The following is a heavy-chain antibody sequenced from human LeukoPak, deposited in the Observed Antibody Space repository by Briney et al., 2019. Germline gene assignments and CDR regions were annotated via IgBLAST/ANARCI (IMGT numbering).Heavy chain of an antibody. CDR2: ISGSSKII. V-gene: IGHV3-48*02. Sequence: PGGSLRLSCAASGFTFSSYSMNWVRQAPGKGLEWISYISGSSKIIHWAESLKGRFTISRDNAKNSLYLQMNSLRDEDTAVYYCARDYSSGGTFFGYYYGMDVWGQGTTVTVSS. J-gene: IGHJ6*02. CDR1: GFTFSSYS. CDR3: ARDYSSGGTFFGYYYGMDV. D-gene: IGHD2-15*01.